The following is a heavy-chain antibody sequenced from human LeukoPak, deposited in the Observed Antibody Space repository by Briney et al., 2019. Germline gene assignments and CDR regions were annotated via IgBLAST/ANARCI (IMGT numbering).Heavy chain of an antibody. CDR1: GFTFSSYE. V-gene: IGHV3-48*03. CDR3: ARAIAGASGFDC. D-gene: IGHD1-26*01. Sequence: PGGSLRLSCAASGFTFSSYEMNWVRQAPGKGLEWVSYISSSGTTMYYADSVKGRFTVSRDNAKNSLYLQMNSLRFDDTAVYYCARAIAGASGFDCWGQGALVTVSS. CDR2: ISSSGTTM. J-gene: IGHJ4*02.